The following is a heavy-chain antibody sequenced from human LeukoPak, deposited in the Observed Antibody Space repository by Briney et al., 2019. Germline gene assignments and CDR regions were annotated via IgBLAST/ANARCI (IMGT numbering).Heavy chain of an antibody. CDR3: VRDERAVTAGGEYYFDY. CDR1: GYTFTNDG. CDR2: ISNYNGLT. Sequence: APVKVSCKASGYTFTNDGVSWVRQAPGRGLEWVGWISNYNGLTHSAPRFQGRVTVTTDTFTSTAYMELRSLTSDDTAVYFCVRDERAVTAGGEYYFDYWGQGTLVTVSS. J-gene: IGHJ4*02. D-gene: IGHD2-21*01. V-gene: IGHV1-18*01.